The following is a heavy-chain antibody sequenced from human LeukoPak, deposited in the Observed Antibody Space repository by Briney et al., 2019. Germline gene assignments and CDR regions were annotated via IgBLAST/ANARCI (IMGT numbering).Heavy chain of an antibody. D-gene: IGHD1-14*01. CDR3: ARDPDGYYYYYMDV. J-gene: IGHJ6*03. V-gene: IGHV3-30*03. CDR1: GFTFSSYG. CDR2: ISYDGSNK. Sequence: GGSLRLSCAASGFTFSSYGMHWVRQAPGKGLEWVAAISYDGSNKYYADSVKGRFTISRDNSKNTLYLQMNSLRAEDTAVYYCARDPDGYYYYYMDVWGKGTTVTVSS.